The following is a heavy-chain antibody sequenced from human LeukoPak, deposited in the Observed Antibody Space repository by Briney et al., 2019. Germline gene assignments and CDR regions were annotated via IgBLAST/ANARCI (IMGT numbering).Heavy chain of an antibody. J-gene: IGHJ6*03. CDR2: MNPNSGNT. D-gene: IGHD6-13*01. CDR1: GYTFTSYD. CDR3: ARRIAAAGRYYYYYYYMDV. V-gene: IGHV1-8*02. Sequence: ASVKVSCKASGYTFTSYDINWVRQATGQELEWMGWMNPNSGNTGYAQKFQGRVTMTRNTSISTAYMELSSLRSEDTTVYYCARRIAAAGRYYYYYYYMDVWGKGTTVTISS.